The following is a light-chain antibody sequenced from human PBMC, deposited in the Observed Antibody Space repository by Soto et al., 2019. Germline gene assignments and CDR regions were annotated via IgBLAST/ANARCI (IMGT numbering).Light chain of an antibody. Sequence: EIVLTQSPGTLSLSPGDRATLSCRASQSVSSSDLAWYQQKPGQAPRLLISGASTRATGIPDRFSGSGSGKDFPLTIRRLEPEDFAVYYCQQYGGSPLYTFGQGTKLEIK. CDR2: GAS. CDR3: QQYGGSPLYT. J-gene: IGKJ2*01. V-gene: IGKV3-20*01. CDR1: QSVSSSD.